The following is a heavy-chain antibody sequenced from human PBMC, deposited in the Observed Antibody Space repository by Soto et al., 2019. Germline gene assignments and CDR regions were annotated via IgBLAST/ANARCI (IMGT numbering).Heavy chain of an antibody. V-gene: IGHV3-30-3*01. D-gene: IGHD3-16*01. J-gene: IGHJ4*02. Sequence: QVQLVESGGGVVQPGRSLRLSCAASGFTFSSYAMHWVRQAPGKGLEWVAVISYDGSNKYYADSVKGRFSISRDNSKNTLYVQVNGMGVTDTAVYYCAGGSVVDYVWGSYTFWWGQGALVTVSS. CDR3: AGGSVVDYVWGSYTFW. CDR1: GFTFSSYA. CDR2: ISYDGSNK.